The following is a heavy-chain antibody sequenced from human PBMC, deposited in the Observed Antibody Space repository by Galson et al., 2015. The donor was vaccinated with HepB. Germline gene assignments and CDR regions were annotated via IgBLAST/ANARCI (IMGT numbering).Heavy chain of an antibody. CDR1: GYSFTSYW. CDR3: ARGIGTWGGYSGYDMQVQGAA. Sequence: QSGAEVKKPGESLRISCKGSGYSFTSYWISWVRQMPGKGLEWMGRIDPSDSYTNYSPSFQGHVTISADKSISTAYLQWSSLKASDTAMYYCARGIGTWGGYSGYDMQVQGAAWGQGTLVTVSS. J-gene: IGHJ4*02. V-gene: IGHV5-10-1*01. CDR2: IDPSDSYT. D-gene: IGHD5-12*01.